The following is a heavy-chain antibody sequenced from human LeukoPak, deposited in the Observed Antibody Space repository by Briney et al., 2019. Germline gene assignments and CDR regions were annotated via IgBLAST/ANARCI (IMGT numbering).Heavy chain of an antibody. CDR2: IYTSGST. V-gene: IGHV4-4*07. CDR3: ARVSSIVVVPAAIDL. Sequence: SGTLSLTCTVSGGSISSYYWNWIRQPAGKGLEWIGRIYTSGSTNYNPSLKSRVTISVDTSKNQFSLKLSSVTAADTAVYYCARVSSIVVVPAAIDLWGRGTLVTVSS. J-gene: IGHJ2*01. D-gene: IGHD2-2*01. CDR1: GGSISSYY.